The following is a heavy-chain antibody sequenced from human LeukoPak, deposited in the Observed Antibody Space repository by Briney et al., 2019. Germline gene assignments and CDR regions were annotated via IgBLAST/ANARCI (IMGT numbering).Heavy chain of an antibody. CDR1: GVSISRSSYY. CDR3: ARLLHDSRGYYYFDY. CDR2: IYYSGSP. V-gene: IGHV4-39*01. J-gene: IGHJ4*02. Sequence: PSETLSLTCTVSGVSISRSSYYWGWIRQPPGEGLQWLGSIYYSGSPYDNPSLKSRVTISVDTSKNQFSLKLSSVTAADTAVYYCARLLHDSRGYYYFDYWGPGTLVTVSS. D-gene: IGHD3-22*01.